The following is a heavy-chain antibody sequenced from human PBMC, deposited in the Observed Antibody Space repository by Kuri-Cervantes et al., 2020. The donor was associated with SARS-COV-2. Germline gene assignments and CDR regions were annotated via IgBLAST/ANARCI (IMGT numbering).Heavy chain of an antibody. D-gene: IGHD1-26*01. CDR2: IYTSGST. CDR1: GGSISSGSYY. Sequence: SETLSLTCTVSGGSISSGSYYWSWIRQPAGKGLEWIGHIYTSGSTNYNPSLKSRVTISVDTSKNQFSLKLSSVTAADTAVYYCARARRDSGSYEAYYYYYMDVWGKGTTVTVSS. V-gene: IGHV4-61*09. J-gene: IGHJ6*03. CDR3: ARARRDSGSYEAYYYYYMDV.